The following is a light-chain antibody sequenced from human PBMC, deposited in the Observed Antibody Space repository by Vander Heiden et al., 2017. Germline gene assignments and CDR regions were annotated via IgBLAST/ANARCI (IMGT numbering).Light chain of an antibody. J-gene: IGKJ3*01. Sequence: DIQLTQSPSFLSASVGDRATITFQGSQGISSYLAWYQQKPGKGRKLLMYADCALQSGVTFRFSGSGSGTEFNLRISNLQPEDFETYYCRQLNSYPFTFGPGTKVDIK. CDR1: QGISSY. CDR3: RQLNSYPFT. V-gene: IGKV1-9*01. CDR2: ADC.